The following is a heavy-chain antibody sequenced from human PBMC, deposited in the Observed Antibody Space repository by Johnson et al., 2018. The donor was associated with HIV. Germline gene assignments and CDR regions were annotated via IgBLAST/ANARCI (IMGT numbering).Heavy chain of an antibody. CDR3: ASGSHYYDSSELSLAFDI. CDR1: GFTFSSYA. D-gene: IGHD3-22*01. J-gene: IGHJ3*02. CDR2: ISYDGSNK. V-gene: IGHV3-30*04. Sequence: QVQLVESGGGLVKPGGSLRLSCAASGFTFSSYAMHWVRQAPGKGLEWVAVISYDGSNKYYADSVKGRFTISRDNSKNTLYLQMNSLRADDTAVYYCASGSHYYDSSELSLAFDIWGQGTMVTVSS.